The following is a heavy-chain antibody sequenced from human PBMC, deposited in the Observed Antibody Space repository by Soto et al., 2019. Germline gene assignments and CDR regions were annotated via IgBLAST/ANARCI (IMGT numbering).Heavy chain of an antibody. CDR2: IKSKTDGGTT. V-gene: IGHV3-15*07. D-gene: IGHD3-10*01. CDR3: TTDISGSGSYYANYYYYGMDV. CDR1: GFTFSNAW. J-gene: IGHJ6*02. Sequence: GGSLRLSCAASGFTFSNAWMNWVRQAPGKGLEWVGRIKSKTDGGTTDYAAPVKGRFTISRDDSKNTLYLQMNSLKTEDTAVYYCTTDISGSGSYYANYYYYGMDVWGQGTTVTVSS.